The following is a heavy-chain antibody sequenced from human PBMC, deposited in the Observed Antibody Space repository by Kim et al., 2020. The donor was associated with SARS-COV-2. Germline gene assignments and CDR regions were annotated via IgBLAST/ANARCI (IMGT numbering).Heavy chain of an antibody. Sequence: GGSLRLSCAASGFTFSSNNIYWVRQAPRKGLEWVSSISSTSDYIYYADSVKGRFTISRDNAKNSLYLQMNSLRAEDTAVYYCARARWTPNYYFDYWGQGTLVTVSS. CDR2: ISSTSDYI. CDR1: GFTFSSNN. D-gene: IGHD2-15*01. J-gene: IGHJ4*02. V-gene: IGHV3-21*01. CDR3: ARARWTPNYYFDY.